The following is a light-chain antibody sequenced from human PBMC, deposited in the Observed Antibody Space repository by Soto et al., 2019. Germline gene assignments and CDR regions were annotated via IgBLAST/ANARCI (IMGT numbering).Light chain of an antibody. CDR3: QKYNNALLT. CDR1: QGISNY. V-gene: IGKV1-27*01. Sequence: DIQMSQSPSSLSAFVGDRVTITCRASQGISNYLAWYQQKPGKVPKLLIYAASTLQSGVPSRFSGSGSGTDFTLSISSLQPEDVSTYYCQKYNNALLTFGGGTKVEIK. CDR2: AAS. J-gene: IGKJ4*01.